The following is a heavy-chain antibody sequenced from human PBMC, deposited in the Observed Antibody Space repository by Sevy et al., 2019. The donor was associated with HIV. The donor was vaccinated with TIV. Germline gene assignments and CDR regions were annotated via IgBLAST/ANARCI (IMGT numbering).Heavy chain of an antibody. CDR2: VYFSGTT. J-gene: IGHJ4*02. Sequence: SETLSLTCSVSGGSVSSSVWSWIRQPPGKGLEWIGNVYFSGTTNYNPSLKSRVTISVDTSKNQFSLKVHSVTAADTAVYYCARESIGAVGDFDHWGQGTLVTVSS. V-gene: IGHV4-59*02. CDR1: GGSVSSSV. D-gene: IGHD6-13*01. CDR3: ARESIGAVGDFDH.